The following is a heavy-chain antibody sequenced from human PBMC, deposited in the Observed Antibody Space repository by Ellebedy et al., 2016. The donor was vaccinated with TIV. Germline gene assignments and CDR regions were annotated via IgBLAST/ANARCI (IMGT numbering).Heavy chain of an antibody. Sequence: SETLSLXXTVSGGSISSYYWSWIRQPPGKGLEWIGYIYYSGSTNYNPSLKSRVTISVDTSKNQFSLKLSSVTAADTAVYYCARRGDYEPESGWFDPWGQGTLVTVSS. CDR2: IYYSGST. V-gene: IGHV4-59*01. J-gene: IGHJ5*02. CDR3: ARRGDYEPESGWFDP. D-gene: IGHD4-17*01. CDR1: GGSISSYY.